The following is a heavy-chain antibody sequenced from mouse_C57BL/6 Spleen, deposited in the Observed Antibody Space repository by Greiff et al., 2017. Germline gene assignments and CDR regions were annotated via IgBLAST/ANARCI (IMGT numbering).Heavy chain of an antibody. CDR1: GYTFTSYW. CDR2: TDPSDSYT. J-gene: IGHJ1*03. Sequence: QVQLQQPGAELVMPGASVKLSCKASGYTFTSYWMHWVKQRPGQGLEWIGETDPSDSYTNYNQKFKGKSTLTVDKSSSTAYMQLSSLTSEDSAVSYCARSYGSRYWYFDVWGTGTTVTVSS. CDR3: ARSYGSRYWYFDV. D-gene: IGHD1-1*01. V-gene: IGHV1-69*01.